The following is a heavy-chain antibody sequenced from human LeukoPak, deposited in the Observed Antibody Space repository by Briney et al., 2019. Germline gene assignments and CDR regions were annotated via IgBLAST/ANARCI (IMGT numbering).Heavy chain of an antibody. V-gene: IGHV4-38-2*01. CDR3: ARGGGSADLTRFDY. Sequence: SETLFLTCAVSGYSINSAYYWGWIRQPPGKGLEWVGSVYHSGSTNYNPSLKSRVTISVDTSKNQFSLKLSSVTAADTAVYYCARGGGSADLTRFDYWGQGALVTVSS. CDR1: GYSINSAYY. J-gene: IGHJ4*02. CDR2: VYHSGST. D-gene: IGHD3-16*01.